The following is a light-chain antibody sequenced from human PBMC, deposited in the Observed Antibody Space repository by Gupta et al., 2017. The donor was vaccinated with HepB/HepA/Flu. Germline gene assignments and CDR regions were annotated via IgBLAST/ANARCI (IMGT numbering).Light chain of an antibody. CDR3: SLSYSGGRV. CDR1: TGAVTSGHY. V-gene: IGLV7-46*01. CDR2: DIH. Sequence: QAVVTQEPSLTVSPGGTVTPTCGPSTGAVTSGHYPYWFQQKPGQAPRTLLFDIHNKPPWSPARFSGSLLGDKVALTLSGAQPEDEADYYCSLSYSGGRVIGGGTKLTVL. J-gene: IGLJ2*01.